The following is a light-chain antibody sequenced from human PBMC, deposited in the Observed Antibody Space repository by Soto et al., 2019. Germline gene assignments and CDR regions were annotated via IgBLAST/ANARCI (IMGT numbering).Light chain of an antibody. CDR1: SSNIGGTY. CDR2: RSN. Sequence: QSALTQPPSASGTPGQSVTISCSGSSSNIGGTYVSLFQQVPGTAPKLLIYRSNQRPSGVPDRFSGSKSGTSASLAISGLRSEDEADYYCASWVGSLSRWVFGGGTKVTVL. CDR3: ASWVGSLSRWV. J-gene: IGLJ3*02. V-gene: IGLV1-47*01.